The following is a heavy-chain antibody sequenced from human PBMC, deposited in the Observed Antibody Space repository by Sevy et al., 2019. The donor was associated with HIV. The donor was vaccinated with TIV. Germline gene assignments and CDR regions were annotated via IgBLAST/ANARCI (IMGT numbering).Heavy chain of an antibody. CDR2: IYYNGHI. Sequence: SETLSLTCTVSGGFITSLYWNWIRQPPGKGLEWIANIYYNGHIDYNPTLKSRVTLSLDTSKNQYSLRMSSVTAADTAMYYCAGENAWGRGYSWAPGTLVTVSS. V-gene: IGHV4-59*08. D-gene: IGHD1-26*01. J-gene: IGHJ4*02. CDR3: AGENAWGRGYS. CDR1: GGFITSLY.